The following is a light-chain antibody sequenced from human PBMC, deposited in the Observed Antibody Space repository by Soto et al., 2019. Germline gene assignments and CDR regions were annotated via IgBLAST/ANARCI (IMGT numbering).Light chain of an antibody. J-gene: IGKJ5*01. CDR2: GAS. Sequence: EIVMTQSPATLSVSPGERATLSCRASQSVSSNLAWYQQKPGQAPRLLIYGASTRATGIPARFSGSGSGTEFTLTISSLQSEECAVYYCQQYNKWPITFGQGTRLEIK. CDR1: QSVSSN. V-gene: IGKV3-15*01. CDR3: QQYNKWPIT.